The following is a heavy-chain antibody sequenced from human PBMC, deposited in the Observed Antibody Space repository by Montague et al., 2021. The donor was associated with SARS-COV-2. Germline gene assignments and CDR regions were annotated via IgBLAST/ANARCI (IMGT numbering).Heavy chain of an antibody. D-gene: IGHD3-10*01. CDR3: ARVGVGTMVRGVIPAYYYYGMDV. CDR1: GGSISSGSYY. Sequence: TLSLTCTVSGGSISSGSYYWSWIRQPAGKGLEWIGRIYTSGSTNYNPSLKGRVTISVDTSKNQFSLKLSSVTAVDTAVYYCARVGVGTMVRGVIPAYYYYGMDVWGQGTTVTVSS. CDR2: IYTSGST. J-gene: IGHJ6*02. V-gene: IGHV4-61*02.